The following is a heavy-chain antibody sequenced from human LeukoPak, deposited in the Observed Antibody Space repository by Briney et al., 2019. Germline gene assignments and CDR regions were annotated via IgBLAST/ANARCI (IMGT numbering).Heavy chain of an antibody. V-gene: IGHV3-23*01. CDR1: GFTFSSYA. CDR2: ISGSGGST. D-gene: IGHD1-20*01. Sequence: SGGSLRLSCAASGFTFSSYAMSWVRQAPGKGLEWVSGISGSGGSTNYTDSVKGRFTISRDNSKNTLYLQMNSLRAEDTAVYYCAKSRVTGTGGSLNYWGQGSLVTVSS. CDR3: AKSRVTGTGGSLNY. J-gene: IGHJ4*02.